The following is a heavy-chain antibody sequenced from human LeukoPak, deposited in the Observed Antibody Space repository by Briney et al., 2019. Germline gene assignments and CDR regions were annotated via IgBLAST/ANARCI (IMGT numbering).Heavy chain of an antibody. J-gene: IGHJ4*02. D-gene: IGHD3-22*01. CDR3: ARAYYYDSSGSDY. CDR1: GFTFSSYE. V-gene: IGHV3-48*03. Sequence: GGSLRLSCAASGFTFSSYEMNWGRQAPGKGREWVSYISSSGSTIYYADSVKGRFTISRDNAKNSLYLQMNSLRAEDTAVYYCARAYYYDSSGSDYWGQGTLVTVSS. CDR2: ISSSGSTI.